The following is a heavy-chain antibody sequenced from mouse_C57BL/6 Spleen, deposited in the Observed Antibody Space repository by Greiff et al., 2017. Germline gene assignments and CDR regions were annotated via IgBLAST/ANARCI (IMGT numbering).Heavy chain of an antibody. CDR3: ARPFYYYGRSYDDFDY. V-gene: IGHV1-64*01. J-gene: IGHJ2*01. Sequence: QVQLQQPGAELVKPGASVKLSCTASGYTFTSYWMHWVKQRPGQGLEWIGMIHPNSGSTNYNEKFKSKATLTVDKSSSTAYMQLSSLTSEDSAVYYCARPFYYYGRSYDDFDYWGQGTTLTVSS. D-gene: IGHD1-1*01. CDR2: IHPNSGST. CDR1: GYTFTSYW.